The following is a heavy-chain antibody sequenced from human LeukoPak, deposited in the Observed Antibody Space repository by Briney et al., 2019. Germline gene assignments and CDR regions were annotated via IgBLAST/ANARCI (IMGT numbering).Heavy chain of an antibody. CDR1: GFTFSDYY. D-gene: IGHD1-7*01. CDR2: ISSSGSTI. CDR3: ARDNYAGANWFDP. V-gene: IGHV3-11*01. Sequence: GGSLRLSCAASGFTFSDYYMSWIRQAPGKGLEWVSYISSSGSTIYYGDSVKGRFTISRDNAKNSLFLQMNSLRAEDTAVYYCARDNYAGANWFDPWGQGTLVTVSS. J-gene: IGHJ5*02.